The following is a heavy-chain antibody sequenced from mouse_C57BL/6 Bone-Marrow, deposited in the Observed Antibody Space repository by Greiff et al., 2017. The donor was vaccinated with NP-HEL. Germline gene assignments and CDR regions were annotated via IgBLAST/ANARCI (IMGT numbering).Heavy chain of an antibody. D-gene: IGHD4-1*01. CDR3: ARSGNWDYFDD. J-gene: IGHJ2*01. CDR2: IHPNSGST. V-gene: IGHV1-64*01. Sequence: VQLPQSGAELVKPGASVNFSCEASGYTFTSYWMHWVKQRPGKGLEWIGMIHPNSGSTNYNEKFKSKATLTVDKSSSTGYMQLSSLTAEDSAVYYCARSGNWDYFDDWGQGTTLTVAS. CDR1: GYTFTSYW.